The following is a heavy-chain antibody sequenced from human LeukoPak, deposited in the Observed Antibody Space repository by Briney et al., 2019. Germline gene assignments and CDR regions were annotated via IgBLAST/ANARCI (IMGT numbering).Heavy chain of an antibody. Sequence: PSETQSLTCAASGGSISSGGYSWSWIRQPPGKGLEWIGYIYHSGSTYYNPSLKSRVTISVDRSKNQFSLKLSSVTAADTAVYYCARAVSITIFGVVIMGPQYNWFDPWGQGTLVTVSS. J-gene: IGHJ5*02. CDR2: IYHSGST. CDR1: GGSISSGGYS. V-gene: IGHV4-30-2*01. D-gene: IGHD3-3*01. CDR3: ARAVSITIFGVVIMGPQYNWFDP.